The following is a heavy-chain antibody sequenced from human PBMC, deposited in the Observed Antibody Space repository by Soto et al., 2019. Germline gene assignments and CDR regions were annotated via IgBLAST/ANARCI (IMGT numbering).Heavy chain of an antibody. V-gene: IGHV3-33*01. CDR2: VRYDGSNI. Sequence: QVQLVESGGGVVQPGRSLRLSCGASGFTFSGYGMHWVRQAAGKGLDWVAVVRYDGSNIYYADSVKGRFTISRDNSKNTLYLQMNSLRAEDTAVYYCARDGVGATTYFGYFDYWGQGTLVTVSS. CDR3: ARDGVGATTYFGYFDY. CDR1: GFTFSGYG. D-gene: IGHD1-26*01. J-gene: IGHJ4*02.